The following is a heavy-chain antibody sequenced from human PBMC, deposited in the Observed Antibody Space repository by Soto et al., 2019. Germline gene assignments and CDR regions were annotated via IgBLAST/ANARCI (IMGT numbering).Heavy chain of an antibody. CDR2: ISYDGSNK. V-gene: IGHV3-30*03. CDR3: ATTLDIVAKISSY. J-gene: IGHJ4*02. D-gene: IGHD5-12*01. CDR1: GFTFSSYG. Sequence: PGGSLRLSCAASGFTFSSYGMHWVRQAPGKGLEWVAVISYDGSNKYYADSVKGRFTISRDNSKNTLYLQMNSLRAEDTAVYYCATTLDIVAKISSYWGQGTLVTVSS.